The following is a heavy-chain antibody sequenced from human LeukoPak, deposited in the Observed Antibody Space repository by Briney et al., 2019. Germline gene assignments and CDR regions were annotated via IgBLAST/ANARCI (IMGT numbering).Heavy chain of an antibody. V-gene: IGHV3-48*02. J-gene: IGHJ4*02. Sequence: GGSLRLSCAASGFTFSSYSMNWVRQAPGKGLEWVSYISSSSNTIYYADSVKGRFTISRDNAKNSLYLQMNSLRDEDTALYYCVTDTSMGGLFDYWGQGALVTVSS. CDR1: GFTFSSYS. CDR3: VTDTSMGGLFDY. CDR2: ISSSSNTI. D-gene: IGHD5-18*01.